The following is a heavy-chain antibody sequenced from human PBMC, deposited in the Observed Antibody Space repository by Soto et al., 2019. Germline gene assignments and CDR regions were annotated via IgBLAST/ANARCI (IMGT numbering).Heavy chain of an antibody. V-gene: IGHV3-11*06. Sequence: PGGSLRFSCAAPEFTLSDYAMTLIRQGSGKGLEGVSYISSSSSTTNYADSVKGRFTISRDNAKNSLYLQMNSLRAEDTAVYYCARVSYYHDSTGYAQFGTWGKGT. J-gene: IGHJ5*02. CDR1: EFTLSDYA. CDR2: ISSSSSTT. D-gene: IGHD3-22*01. CDR3: ARVSYYHDSTGYAQFGT.